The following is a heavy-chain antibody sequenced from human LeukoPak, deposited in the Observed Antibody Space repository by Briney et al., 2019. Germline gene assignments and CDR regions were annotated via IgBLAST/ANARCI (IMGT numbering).Heavy chain of an antibody. Sequence: ASVKVSCKASGYTSTGYYMHWVRQAPGQGLEWMGRINPNSGGTNYAQKFQGRVTMTRDTSISTAYMELSRLRSDDTAVYYCARIAVVTAMVTDYWGQGTLVTVSS. CDR3: ARIAVVTAMVTDY. V-gene: IGHV1-2*06. D-gene: IGHD5-18*01. CDR2: INPNSGGT. CDR1: GYTSTGYY. J-gene: IGHJ4*02.